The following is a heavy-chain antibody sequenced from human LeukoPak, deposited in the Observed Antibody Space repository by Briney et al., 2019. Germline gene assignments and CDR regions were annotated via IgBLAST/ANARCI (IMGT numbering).Heavy chain of an antibody. J-gene: IGHJ4*02. CDR3: ARSAQHYYDSSGYLDY. CDR2: IYYSGST. V-gene: IGHV4-31*03. D-gene: IGHD3-22*01. CDR1: GGSISSGGYY. Sequence: SETLSLTCTVSGGSISSGGYYWSWIRQHPGKGLEWIGYIYYSGSTYYNPSLKSRVTISVDTSKNQFSLKLSSVTAADTAVYYCARSAQHYYDSSGYLDYWGQGTLVTVSS.